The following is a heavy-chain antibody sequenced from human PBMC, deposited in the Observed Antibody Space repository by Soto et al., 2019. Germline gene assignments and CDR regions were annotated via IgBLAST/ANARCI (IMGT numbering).Heavy chain of an antibody. CDR2: IKQDGSEK. Sequence: PGGSLRLSCAASGFTFSSYWMSWVRQAPGKGLEWVANIKQDGSEKYYVDSVKGRFTISRDNAKNSLYLQMNSLRAEDTAVYYCAREIVVFFLSGYYGDPYYYYGMDVWGQGTTVTVSS. J-gene: IGHJ6*02. V-gene: IGHV3-7*05. CDR3: AREIVVFFLSGYYGDPYYYYGMDV. CDR1: GFTFSSYW. D-gene: IGHD3-3*01.